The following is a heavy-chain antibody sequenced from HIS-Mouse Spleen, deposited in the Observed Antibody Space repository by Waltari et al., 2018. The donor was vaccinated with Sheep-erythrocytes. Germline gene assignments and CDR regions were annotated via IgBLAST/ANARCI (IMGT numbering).Heavy chain of an antibody. CDR1: GFTVSSNY. D-gene: IGHD1-7*01. CDR3: ARDSNWNYAFDI. CDR2: IYSGGST. Sequence: EVQLVESGGGLVQPGGSLRLACASSGFTVSSNYLSWVRQAPGKGLEWVSVIYSGGSTYYADSVKGRFTISRDNSKNTLYLQMNSLRAEDTAVYYCARDSNWNYAFDIWGQGTMVTVSS. J-gene: IGHJ3*02. V-gene: IGHV3-66*01.